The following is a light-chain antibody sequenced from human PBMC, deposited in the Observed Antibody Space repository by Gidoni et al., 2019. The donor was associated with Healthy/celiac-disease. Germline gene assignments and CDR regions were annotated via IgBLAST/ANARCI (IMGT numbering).Light chain of an antibody. V-gene: IGLV3-1*01. CDR1: KWGDKY. CDR2: QDS. J-gene: IGLJ2*01. Sequence: SYALTQPPSVSVSPGQTASITCSGDKWGDKYACWYQQKPGQSPVLVSYQDSKRPSGIPERFSGSNSGNTATLTISGTQARDEADYYCQAWDSSVVFGGGTKLTVL. CDR3: QAWDSSVV.